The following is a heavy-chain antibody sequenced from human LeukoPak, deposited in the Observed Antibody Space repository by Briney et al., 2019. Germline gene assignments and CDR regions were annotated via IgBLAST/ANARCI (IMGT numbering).Heavy chain of an antibody. D-gene: IGHD2-2*01. CDR3: ARADYQLLSPSYNWFDP. V-gene: IGHV3-33*01. Sequence: RGSLRPSCAASGFTFSSYGMHWVRQAPGKGLEWVAVIWYDGSNKYYADSVKGRFTISRDNSKNTLYLQMNSLRAEDTAVYYCARADYQLLSPSYNWFDPWGQGTLVTVSS. CDR2: IWYDGSNK. CDR1: GFTFSSYG. J-gene: IGHJ5*02.